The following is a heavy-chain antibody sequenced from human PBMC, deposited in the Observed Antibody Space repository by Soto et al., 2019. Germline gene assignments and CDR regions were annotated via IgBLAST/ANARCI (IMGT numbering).Heavy chain of an antibody. D-gene: IGHD1-1*01. CDR2: ISYDGSNK. CDR3: ASGGGTIASHRYYFDC. J-gene: IGHJ4*02. V-gene: IGHV3-30-3*01. CDR1: GFTFSNYP. Sequence: QVPLVESGGGVVQPGGSLRLSCAASGFTFSNYPMHWVRQAPGKGLEWVAVISYDGSNKFYADSAKGRFTISRDNSKKTLYLQMNSLRAEDTALYYCASGGGTIASHRYYFDCWGQGTLVTVSS.